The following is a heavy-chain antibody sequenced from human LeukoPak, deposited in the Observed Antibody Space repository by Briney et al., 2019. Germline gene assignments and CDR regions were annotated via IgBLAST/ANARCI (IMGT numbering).Heavy chain of an antibody. Sequence: PGGSLRLSCAASGFTFSDYYMSWIRQAPGKGLEWVSYISSSSSYTNYADSVKGRFTISRDNAKNSLYLQMNSLRAEDTAVYYCARDSITGGAFDIWGQGTTVTVSS. D-gene: IGHD1-14*01. CDR3: ARDSITGGAFDI. CDR1: GFTFSDYY. J-gene: IGHJ3*02. CDR2: ISSSSSYT. V-gene: IGHV3-11*05.